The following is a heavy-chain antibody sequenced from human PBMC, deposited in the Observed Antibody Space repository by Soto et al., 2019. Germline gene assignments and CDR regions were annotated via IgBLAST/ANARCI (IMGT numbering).Heavy chain of an antibody. V-gene: IGHV4-39*01. J-gene: IGHJ6*02. Sequence: QLQLQESGPGLVKPSETLSLTCTVSGGSISSSNYYWGWIRQPPGEGLEWIGMIYYSGSAYYNPSLKSRVTISIDTSKNQFSLRLSSVTAADTAVYYCARHGVDYGDYASYYYYGMDVWGRGTTVTVSS. CDR1: GGSISSSNYY. CDR2: IYYSGSA. D-gene: IGHD4-17*01. CDR3: ARHGVDYGDYASYYYYGMDV.